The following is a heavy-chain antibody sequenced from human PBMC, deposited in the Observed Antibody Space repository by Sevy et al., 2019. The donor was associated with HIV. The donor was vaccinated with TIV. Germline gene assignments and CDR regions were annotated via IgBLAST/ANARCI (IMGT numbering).Heavy chain of an antibody. V-gene: IGHV3-7*01. Sequence: GGSLRLSCAASGFTFRSYWMSWVRQAPGKGLEWVANIKQDGSEKYYVDSVKGRFTMSRDNAKNSLYLQMNSLRAEDTAVYYCTNMKDDSSGFRLDYWGQGTLVTVSS. D-gene: IGHD3-22*01. J-gene: IGHJ4*02. CDR2: IKQDGSEK. CDR3: TNMKDDSSGFRLDY. CDR1: GFTFRSYW.